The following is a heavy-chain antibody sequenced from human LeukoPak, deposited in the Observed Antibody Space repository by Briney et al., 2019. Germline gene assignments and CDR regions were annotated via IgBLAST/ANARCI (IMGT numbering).Heavy chain of an antibody. V-gene: IGHV3-23*01. CDR3: ANPKGDYGDY. CDR2: ISGSGGST. CDR1: GFSISHYY. Sequence: PGGSLRLSCAASGFSISHYYMTWVRQAPGKGLEWVSAISGSGGSTYYADSVKGRFTISRDNSKNTLYLQMNSLRAEDTAVYYCANPKGDYGDYWGQGTLVTVSS. J-gene: IGHJ4*02.